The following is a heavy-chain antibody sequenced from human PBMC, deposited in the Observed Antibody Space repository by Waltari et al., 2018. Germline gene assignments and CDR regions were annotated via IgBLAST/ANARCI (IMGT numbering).Heavy chain of an antibody. CDR3: ATPSMVRGPVPDY. CDR2: VDPEDGET. CDR1: GYTFTDYY. V-gene: IGHV1-69-2*01. D-gene: IGHD3-10*01. J-gene: IGHJ4*02. Sequence: EVQLVQSGAEVKKPGATVKISCKASGYTFTDYYMHWVQRAPGKGLEWMGRVDPEDGETIYAEKFQGRVTITVDTSTDTAYMELSSLRSEDTAVYYCATPSMVRGPVPDYWGQGTLVTVSS.